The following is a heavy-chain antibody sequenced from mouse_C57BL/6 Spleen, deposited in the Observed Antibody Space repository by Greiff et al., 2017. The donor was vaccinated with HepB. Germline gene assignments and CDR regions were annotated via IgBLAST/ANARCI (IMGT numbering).Heavy chain of an antibody. Sequence: EVQLVESGGGLVKPGGSLKLSCAASGFTFSSYAMSWVRQTPEKRLEWVATISDGGSYTYYPDNVKGRFTISRDNAKNNLYLQMSHLKSEDTAMYYWARDGGPFAYWGQGTLVTVSA. CDR1: GFTFSSYA. CDR3: ARDGGPFAY. CDR2: ISDGGSYT. V-gene: IGHV5-4*01. J-gene: IGHJ3*01.